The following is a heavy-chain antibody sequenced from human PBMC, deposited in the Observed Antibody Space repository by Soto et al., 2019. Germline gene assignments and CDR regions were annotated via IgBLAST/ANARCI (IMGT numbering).Heavy chain of an antibody. CDR2: VYYSRNT. CDR3: TRHKSSDYVPGYFQY. V-gene: IGHV4-39*01. D-gene: IGHD4-17*01. Sequence: PPDKRSLTCCVSAGFLDRKGISYAWFRQSPGKGLEWIGSVYYSRNTYYNPSLKSRVTISVDTSKTHFSLKLTSVAVADTAIYYCTRHKSSDYVPGYFQYWRQGTLVTVS. J-gene: IGHJ1*01. CDR1: AGFLDRKGIS.